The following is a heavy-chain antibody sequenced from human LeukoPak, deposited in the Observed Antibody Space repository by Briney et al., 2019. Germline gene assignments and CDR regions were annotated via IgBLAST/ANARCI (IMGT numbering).Heavy chain of an antibody. Sequence: GSLRLSCAASGFTFSSYGMHWVRQPPGKGLEWIGYIYSSGSTNYNRSLKSRVTISLDTSKNQFSLKLSSVTAADTAVYYCAGLAPHRPLDYWGQGTPVTVSS. CDR1: GFTFSSYG. D-gene: IGHD1-14*01. V-gene: IGHV4-59*01. CDR3: AGLAPHRPLDY. CDR2: IYSSGST. J-gene: IGHJ4*02.